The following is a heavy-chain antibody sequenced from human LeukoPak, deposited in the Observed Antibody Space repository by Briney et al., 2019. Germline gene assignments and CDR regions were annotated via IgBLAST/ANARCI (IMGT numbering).Heavy chain of an antibody. CDR1: GFTFSSYS. CDR3: VRCTGWYPDY. CDR2: ISYSSSTI. Sequence: GGSLRLSCAASGFTFSSYSMNWVRQAPGKGLEWVSYISYSSSTIYYADSVKGRFTISRDNAKNSLYLQMNSLRAEDTAVYYCVRCTGWYPDYWGQGTLVTVSS. J-gene: IGHJ4*02. D-gene: IGHD6-19*01. V-gene: IGHV3-48*04.